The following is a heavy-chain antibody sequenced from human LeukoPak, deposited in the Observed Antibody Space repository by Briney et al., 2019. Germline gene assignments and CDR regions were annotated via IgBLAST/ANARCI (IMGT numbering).Heavy chain of an antibody. CDR2: IYYSGST. CDR1: GGSISSYF. J-gene: IGHJ4*02. V-gene: IGHV4-59*08. CDR3: ARIDRAVAGTIDY. D-gene: IGHD6-19*01. Sequence: PSETLSLTCTVSGGSISSYFWSWIRQPPGKGLEWIGYIYYSGSTNYNPSLNSRVTMSVDTSKNQFSLKLSSVTAADTAVYYCARIDRAVAGTIDYWGQGTLVTVSS.